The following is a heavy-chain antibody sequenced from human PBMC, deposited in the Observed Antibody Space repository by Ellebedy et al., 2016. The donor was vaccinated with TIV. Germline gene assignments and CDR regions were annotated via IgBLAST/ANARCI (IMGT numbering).Heavy chain of an antibody. J-gene: IGHJ4*02. CDR2: IYYSGST. CDR1: GGSISSYY. D-gene: IGHD1-26*01. CDR3: ARSSGSYDHFDY. V-gene: IGHV4-59*01. Sequence: SETLSLTCTVSGGSISSYYWSWIRQPPGKGLEWIGYIYYSGSTNYNPSLKSRVTISVDTSKNQFSLKLSSVTAADTAVYYCARSSGSYDHFDYWGQGTLVTVSS.